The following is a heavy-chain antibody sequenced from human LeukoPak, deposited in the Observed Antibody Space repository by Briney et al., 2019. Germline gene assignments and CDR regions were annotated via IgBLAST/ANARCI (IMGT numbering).Heavy chain of an antibody. CDR2: INTDGSST. V-gene: IGHV3-74*01. CDR3: ARVGWYYYGSGSHYYFDY. J-gene: IGHJ4*02. CDR1: GFTFSSYW. D-gene: IGHD3-10*01. Sequence: PGGSLRLSCAASGFTFSSYWMHWVRQAPGKGLVRVSRINTDGSSTSYADSVKGRFTISRDNAKNTLYLQMNSLRAEDTAVYYCARVGWYYYGSGSHYYFDYWGQGTLVTVSS.